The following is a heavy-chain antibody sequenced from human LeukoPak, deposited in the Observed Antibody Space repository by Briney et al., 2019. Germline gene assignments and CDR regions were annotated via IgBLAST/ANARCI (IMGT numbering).Heavy chain of an antibody. J-gene: IGHJ3*02. V-gene: IGHV4-59*11. CDR3: ATLGRAAGNAFDI. CDR1: GDSISFHF. D-gene: IGHD1-26*01. Sequence: SETLSLTCSVSGDSISFHFWSWIRQPPGKGLEWLGHTYYGGSTDYNPSLASRVTVSADTSKNQFSLKLSSVTAADTAVYYCATLGRAAGNAFDIWGQGTVVIVSS. CDR2: TYYGGST.